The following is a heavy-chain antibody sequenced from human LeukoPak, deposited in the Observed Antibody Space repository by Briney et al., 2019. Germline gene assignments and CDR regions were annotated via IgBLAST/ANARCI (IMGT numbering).Heavy chain of an antibody. CDR1: GGSISSGSYY. CDR2: IYTSGST. J-gene: IGHJ5*02. V-gene: IGHV4-61*02. CDR3: ARGTYYYDSSGFYYVWFDP. Sequence: SETLSPTCTVSGGSISSGSYYWSWIRQPAGKGLEWIGRIYTSGSTNYNPSLKSRITISVDTSKNQFSLKLSSVTAADTAVYYCARGTYYYDSSGFYYVWFDPWGQGTLVTVSP. D-gene: IGHD3-22*01.